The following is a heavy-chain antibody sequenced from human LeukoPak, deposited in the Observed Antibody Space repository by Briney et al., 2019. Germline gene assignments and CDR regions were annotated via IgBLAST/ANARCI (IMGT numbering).Heavy chain of an antibody. CDR2: IYHSGST. V-gene: IGHV4-38-2*02. Sequence: SETLSLTCTVSGYSISSGYYWGWIRPPPGKGLEWIGSIYHSGSTYYNPSLKSRVTISVDTSKNQFSLKLSSVTAADTAVYYCAREASHQGYYDFWSGYYNDYGAQGTLVTVSS. D-gene: IGHD3-3*01. CDR3: AREASHQGYYDFWSGYYNDY. CDR1: GYSISSGYY. J-gene: IGHJ4*02.